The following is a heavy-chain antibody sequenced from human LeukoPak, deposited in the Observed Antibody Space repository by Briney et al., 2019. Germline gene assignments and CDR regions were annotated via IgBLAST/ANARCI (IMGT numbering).Heavy chain of an antibody. CDR1: GGSISSYY. D-gene: IGHD4-17*01. V-gene: IGHV4-59*01. Sequence: SETLSLTCTVSGGSISSYYWSWIRQPAGKGLEWIGYIYYSGSTNYNPSLKSRVTISVDTSKNQFSLKLSSVTAADTAVYYCAREVDYGLHDAFDIWGQGTMVTVSS. CDR2: IYYSGST. J-gene: IGHJ3*02. CDR3: AREVDYGLHDAFDI.